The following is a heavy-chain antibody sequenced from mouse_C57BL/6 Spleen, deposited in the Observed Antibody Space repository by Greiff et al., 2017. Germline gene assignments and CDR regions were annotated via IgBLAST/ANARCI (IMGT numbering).Heavy chain of an antibody. V-gene: IGHV2-9-1*01. Sequence: QVQLKESGPGLVAPSQSLSITCTVSGFSLTSYAISWVRQPPGKGLEWLGVIWPGGGTNYNSALKSRLSISKDNSKSQVFLKMNSLQTDDTARYYCAREGHFDYWGQGTTLTVSS. CDR2: IWPGGGT. J-gene: IGHJ2*01. CDR1: GFSLTSYA. CDR3: AREGHFDY.